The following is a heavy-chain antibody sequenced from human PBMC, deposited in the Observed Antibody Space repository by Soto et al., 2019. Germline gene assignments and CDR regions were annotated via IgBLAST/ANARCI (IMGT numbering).Heavy chain of an antibody. CDR2: ISYDGSNK. J-gene: IGHJ6*03. V-gene: IGHV3-30*18. CDR3: AKEGNGSWRSYYYYYMDV. D-gene: IGHD6-13*01. Sequence: GGSLRLSCAASGFTFSSYGMHWVRQAPGKGLEWVAVISYDGSNKYYADSVKGRFTISRDNSKSTLYLQMNSLRAEDTAVYYCAKEGNGSWRSYYYYYMDVWGKGTTVTVSS. CDR1: GFTFSSYG.